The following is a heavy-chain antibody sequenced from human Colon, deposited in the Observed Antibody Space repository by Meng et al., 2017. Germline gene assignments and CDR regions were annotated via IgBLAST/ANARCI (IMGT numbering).Heavy chain of an antibody. CDR2: VIPILGIA. V-gene: IGHV1-69*02. D-gene: IGHD3-16*01. Sequence: QVQLVQSGTEVKKPGSSVKVSCKASGATLSNSTIRWVRQAPGQGLEWMGRVIPILGIAKYAQTFQGRLTITADKSTNTAYMELSSLRSEDTAVYFCARDPGGFDYWGQGTLVTVSS. CDR1: GATLSNST. J-gene: IGHJ4*02. CDR3: ARDPGGFDY.